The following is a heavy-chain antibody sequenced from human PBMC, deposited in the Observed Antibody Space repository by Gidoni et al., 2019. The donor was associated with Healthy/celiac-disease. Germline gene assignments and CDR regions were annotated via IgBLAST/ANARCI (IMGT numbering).Heavy chain of an antibody. CDR1: GGSISSYY. Sequence: QVQLQESGPGLVKPSETLSLTCTVSGGSISSYYWSWIRQPPGKGLEWIGYIYYSGSTNYNPSLKSRVTISVDTSKNQFSLKLSSVTAADTAVYYCAGTYSSSSTQHDAFDIWGQGTMVTVSS. J-gene: IGHJ3*02. CDR2: IYYSGST. D-gene: IGHD6-6*01. V-gene: IGHV4-59*01. CDR3: AGTYSSSSTQHDAFDI.